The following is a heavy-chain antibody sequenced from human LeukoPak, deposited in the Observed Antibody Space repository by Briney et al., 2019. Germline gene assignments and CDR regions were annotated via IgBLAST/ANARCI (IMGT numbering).Heavy chain of an antibody. V-gene: IGHV3-23*01. CDR1: GFTFSIYA. Sequence: PGGSLRLSCAASGFTFSIYAMSWVRQAPGKGLEWVSAISGSGGSTYYADSVKGRFTISRDNSENTLYLQMNSLRAEDTAVYYCAKSRTYKSDGSGSNLWGQGTLVTVSS. D-gene: IGHD3-10*01. CDR3: AKSRTYKSDGSGSNL. CDR2: ISGSGGST. J-gene: IGHJ5*02.